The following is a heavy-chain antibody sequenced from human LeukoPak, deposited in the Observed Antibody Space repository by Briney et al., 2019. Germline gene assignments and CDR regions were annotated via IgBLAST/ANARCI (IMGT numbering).Heavy chain of an antibody. J-gene: IGHJ3*02. V-gene: IGHV4-28*01. D-gene: IGHD6-6*01. CDR3: ARTLPGSSGAFDI. CDR1: GYPISSSHW. Sequence: SETLSLTCAVSGYPISSSHWWGWIRQPPGKGLEWIGYIYNSGSTYYNPSLKRRVTISVDTSKNQFSLKLSSVTAADTAVYYCARTLPGSSGAFDIWGQGTMVTVSS. CDR2: IYNSGST.